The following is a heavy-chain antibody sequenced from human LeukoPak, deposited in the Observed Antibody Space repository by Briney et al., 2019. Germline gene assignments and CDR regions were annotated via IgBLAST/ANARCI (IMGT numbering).Heavy chain of an antibody. D-gene: IGHD3/OR15-3a*01. J-gene: IGHJ4*02. Sequence: HPGGSLRLSCAASGFSFSDYEMNWVRQAPGKGLEWVSAISGSGGRTYYADSVKGRFTISRDSSKNSLYLQMNSLRAEDTAVYYCAKHTTTWTDFDSWGQGTLVTVSS. CDR1: GFSFSDYE. CDR2: ISGSGGRT. V-gene: IGHV3-23*01. CDR3: AKHTTTWTDFDS.